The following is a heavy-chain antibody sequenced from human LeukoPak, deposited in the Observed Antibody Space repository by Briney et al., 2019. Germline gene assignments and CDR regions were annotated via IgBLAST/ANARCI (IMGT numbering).Heavy chain of an antibody. D-gene: IGHD5-24*01. Sequence: GGSLRLSCAASGFTFSSYGMSWVRQAPGKGLEWVSVISGSGDGTYYAGSVKGRFTISRDNSKNTLYLQMNSLRAEDTAVYYCASWDGVIPLDYWGQGTLVTVSS. CDR1: GFTFSSYG. CDR2: ISGSGDGT. V-gene: IGHV3-23*01. CDR3: ASWDGVIPLDY. J-gene: IGHJ4*02.